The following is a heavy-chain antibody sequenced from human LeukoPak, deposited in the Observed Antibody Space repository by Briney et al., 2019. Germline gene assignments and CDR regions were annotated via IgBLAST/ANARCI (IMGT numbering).Heavy chain of an antibody. V-gene: IGHV5-51*01. CDR3: ARPAQPYYYGRSNWFDP. J-gene: IGHJ5*02. Sequence: GDSLKISCKGSGYSFTNYWIGWVRQMPGKGLEWMGIIYPTDSDTRYSPSFQGQVTISADKSISSAYLQWSSLKASDTAMYYCARPAQPYYYGRSNWFDPWGQGTLVTVSS. D-gene: IGHD3-10*01. CDR2: IYPTDSDT. CDR1: GYSFTNYW.